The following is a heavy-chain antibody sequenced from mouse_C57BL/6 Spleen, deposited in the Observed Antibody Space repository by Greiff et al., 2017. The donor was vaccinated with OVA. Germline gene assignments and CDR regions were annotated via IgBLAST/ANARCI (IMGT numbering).Heavy chain of an antibody. CDR1: GYTFTSYW. D-gene: IGHD2-4*01. CDR3: ARRYDYDIDY. J-gene: IGHJ2*01. CDR2: IDPSDSYT. V-gene: IGHV1-59*01. Sequence: VQLQQPGAELVRPGTSVKLSCKASGYTFTSYWMHWVKQRPGQGLEWIGVIDPSDSYTNYNQKFKGKATLTVDTSSSTAYMQLSSLTSEDAAVYYSARRYDYDIDYWGKGTTLTVSS.